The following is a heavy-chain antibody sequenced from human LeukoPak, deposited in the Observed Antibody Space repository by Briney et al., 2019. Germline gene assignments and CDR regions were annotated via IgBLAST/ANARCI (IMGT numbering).Heavy chain of an antibody. V-gene: IGHV3-23*01. Sequence: PGGSLRLSCAASGFTFSSYAMSWVRQAPGKGLEWVSAISGSGGSTYYADSVKGRFTISRDNSKNTLYLQMNSLRAEDTAVYYCAKARHGIAAAGVGGYNWFDPWGQGTLVTVSS. CDR3: AKARHGIAAAGVGGYNWFDP. J-gene: IGHJ5*02. CDR2: ISGSGGST. D-gene: IGHD6-13*01. CDR1: GFTFSSYA.